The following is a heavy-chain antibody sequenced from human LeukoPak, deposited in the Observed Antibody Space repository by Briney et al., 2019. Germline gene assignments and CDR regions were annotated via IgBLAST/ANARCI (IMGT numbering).Heavy chain of an antibody. CDR1: GFTFSSYA. V-gene: IGHV3-23*01. CDR3: AKDLNPWRQLLYLDY. Sequence: GGSLRRSCAASGFTFSSYAMSWVRQAPGKGLEWVSAISGSGGSTYYADSVKGRFTIPRDNSKNTLYLQMNSLRAEDTAVYYRAKDLNPWRQLLYLDYWGQGTLVTVSS. J-gene: IGHJ4*02. CDR2: ISGSGGST. D-gene: IGHD5-18*01.